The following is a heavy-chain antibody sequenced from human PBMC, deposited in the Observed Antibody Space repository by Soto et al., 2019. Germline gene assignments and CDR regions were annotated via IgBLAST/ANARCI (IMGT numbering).Heavy chain of an antibody. J-gene: IGHJ5*02. CDR1: GGSISSSNW. CDR2: IYHSGST. Sequence: SETLSLTCAVSGGSISSSNWWSWVRQPPGKGLEWIGEIYHSGSTNYNPSLKSRVTISVDKSKNQFSLKLSFVTAADTAVYYCAREYCSGGSCYPNNWFDPWGQGTLVTVSS. CDR3: AREYCSGGSCYPNNWFDP. V-gene: IGHV4-4*02. D-gene: IGHD2-15*01.